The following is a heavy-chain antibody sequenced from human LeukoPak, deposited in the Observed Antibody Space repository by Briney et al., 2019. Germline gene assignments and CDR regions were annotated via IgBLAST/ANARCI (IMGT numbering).Heavy chain of an antibody. J-gene: IGHJ4*02. V-gene: IGHV3-7*03. Sequence: GGSLRLSCAVSGLTFSNYWMGWVRQAPGKGLEWVAYIKRDGSEKYYVDSVKGRFGISRDNAKNSLYLQMNSLRAEDTAMYYCARVPGDSGYFDYWGQGILVTVSS. CDR2: IKRDGSEK. D-gene: IGHD3-22*01. CDR1: GLTFSNYW. CDR3: ARVPGDSGYFDY.